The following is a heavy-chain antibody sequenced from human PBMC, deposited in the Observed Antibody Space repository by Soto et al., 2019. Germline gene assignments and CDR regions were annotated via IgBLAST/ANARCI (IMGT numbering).Heavy chain of an antibody. Sequence: QVQLVQSGAEVKKPGASVKLSCKASGYSFTSFYIFWVRQASGQGLEWMGMIDPSGGTTTYAQKFQGRVTMTRDTSTNSVYMELSSLRFEDTAVYYCARGRSYWFDHWGQGTLVSVSS. J-gene: IGHJ5*02. V-gene: IGHV1-46*01. CDR2: IDPSGGTT. CDR1: GYSFTSFY. CDR3: ARGRSYWFDH.